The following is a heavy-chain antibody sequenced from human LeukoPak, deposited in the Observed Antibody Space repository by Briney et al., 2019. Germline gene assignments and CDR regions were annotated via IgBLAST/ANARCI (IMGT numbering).Heavy chain of an antibody. CDR2: IYTSGST. D-gene: IGHD6-6*01. Sequence: SETLSLTCTVSGDSINTYYWSWIRQPPGKGLEWIGYIYTSGSTSFNPSLKSRVTLSVDTSKNQFSLKLSSVTAADTAVYYCARQYSSSSPLDYWGQGTLVTVSS. J-gene: IGHJ4*02. CDR3: ARQYSSSSPLDY. CDR1: GDSINTYY. V-gene: IGHV4-4*09.